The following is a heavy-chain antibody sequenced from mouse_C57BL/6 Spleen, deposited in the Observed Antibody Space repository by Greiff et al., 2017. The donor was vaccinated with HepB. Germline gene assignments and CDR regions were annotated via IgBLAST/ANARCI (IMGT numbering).Heavy chain of an antibody. CDR1: GFTFSDYG. V-gene: IGHV5-17*01. J-gene: IGHJ3*01. CDR3: AREYDGYLAY. D-gene: IGHD2-3*01. Sequence: EVQRVESGGGLVKPGGSLKLSCAASGFTFSDYGMHWVRQAPERGLEWVAYISSGSSTIYYADTVKGRFTISRDNAKNTLFLQMTSLRSEDTAMYYCAREYDGYLAYWGQGTLVTVSA. CDR2: ISSGSSTI.